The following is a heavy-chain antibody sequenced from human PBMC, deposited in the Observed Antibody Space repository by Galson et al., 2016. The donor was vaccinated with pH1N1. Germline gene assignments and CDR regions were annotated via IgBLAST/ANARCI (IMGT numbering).Heavy chain of an antibody. CDR1: EFSEFSFSNYC. CDR2: ISSSSIHI. J-gene: IGHJ4*02. D-gene: IGHD6-19*01. Sequence: SLRLSCAASEFSEFSFSNYCLNWVRQAPGKGLEWNASISSSSIHIKYADSVKGRFTISRDNGKFSVYLQMNSLRDDDTAVYYCARAPYSTGWYPEFDFWGPGTLVTVSS. CDR3: ARAPYSTGWYPEFDF. V-gene: IGHV3-21*01.